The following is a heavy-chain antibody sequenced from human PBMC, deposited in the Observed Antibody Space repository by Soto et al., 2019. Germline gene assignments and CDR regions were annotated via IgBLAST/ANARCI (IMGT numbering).Heavy chain of an antibody. D-gene: IGHD2-21*02. Sequence: QVQLVQSGTEVKKPGASVKVSCKASGYTFSSYGITWVRQAPGQGLEWMGWISSYNGNTKYAQKFQGRVTMTTDTSTSTGYMEWRSLRSDGTAVYYCGRDHRGGNSGGRFDPWGQGTRVTVSS. CDR2: ISSYNGNT. J-gene: IGHJ5*02. V-gene: IGHV1-18*01. CDR1: GYTFSSYG. CDR3: GRDHRGGNSGGRFDP.